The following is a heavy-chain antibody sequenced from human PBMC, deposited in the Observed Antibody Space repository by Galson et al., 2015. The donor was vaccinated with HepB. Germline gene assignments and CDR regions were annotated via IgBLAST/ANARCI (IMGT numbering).Heavy chain of an antibody. CDR3: ARPYSSSWYHLYYFGY. D-gene: IGHD6-13*01. J-gene: IGHJ4*02. Sequence: SLRLSCAASGFIFSNYAMRWVRQAPGKGLEWVAFISYDASNKYYADSVKGRFTISRDNSMNTLYLQMNSLRGEDTAVYYCARPYSSSWYHLYYFGYWGQGTLGTVSS. CDR2: ISYDASNK. CDR1: GFIFSNYA. V-gene: IGHV3-30-3*01.